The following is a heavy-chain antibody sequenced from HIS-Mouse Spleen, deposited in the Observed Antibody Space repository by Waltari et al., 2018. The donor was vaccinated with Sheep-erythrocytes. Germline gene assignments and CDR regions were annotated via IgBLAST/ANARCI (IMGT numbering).Heavy chain of an antibody. J-gene: IGHJ4*02. CDR2: IIPILGIA. V-gene: IGHV1-69*04. D-gene: IGHD1-26*01. CDR3: AQTGATTPHFDY. Sequence: QVQLVQSGAEVKKPGSSVKVSCKASGGRFSSYAISCVRQAPGQGLEWMGRIIPILGIANYAQKFQGRVTITADKSTSTAYMELSSLRSEDTAVYYCAQTGATTPHFDYWGQGTLVTVSS. CDR1: GGRFSSYA.